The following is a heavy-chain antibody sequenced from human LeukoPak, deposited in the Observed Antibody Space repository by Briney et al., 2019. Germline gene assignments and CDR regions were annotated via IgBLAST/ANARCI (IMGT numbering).Heavy chain of an antibody. Sequence: SETLSLTCTVSGGSISSSSYYWGWIRQPPGKGLEWIGSIYYSGSTYYNPSLKSRVTISVDTSKNQLSLKLSSVTAADTAVYYCARLSSIAGFFDIWGQGTMVTVSS. CDR3: ARLSSIAGFFDI. CDR1: GGSISSSSYY. CDR2: IYYSGST. D-gene: IGHD6-6*01. V-gene: IGHV4-39*01. J-gene: IGHJ3*02.